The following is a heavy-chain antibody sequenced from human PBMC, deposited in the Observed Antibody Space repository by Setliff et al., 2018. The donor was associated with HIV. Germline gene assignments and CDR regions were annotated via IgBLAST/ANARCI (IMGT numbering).Heavy chain of an antibody. J-gene: IGHJ5*02. Sequence: PSETLSLTCSVSGVSLISANYHWAWIRQPPGKGLEWIGSTYYNGTAYYNPSLKSRVTMSIDTSKSQFSLKLNSVTAADTAVYYCARPGSLFYWVDPWGQGTLVTVSS. V-gene: IGHV4-39*01. CDR2: TYYNGTA. D-gene: IGHD3-3*01. CDR3: ARPGSLFYWVDP. CDR1: GVSLISANYH.